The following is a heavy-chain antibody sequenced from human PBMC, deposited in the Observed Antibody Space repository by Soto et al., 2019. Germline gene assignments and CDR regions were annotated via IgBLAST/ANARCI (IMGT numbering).Heavy chain of an antibody. D-gene: IGHD1-1*01. Sequence: QVQLQQWGAGLLKPSETLSLTCAVYGESLSGYYGNWIRQSPGKGLEWIGEINYSGNTNYNPSHKSRVTISIDTSKNQFSLNMSSVTAAATAVYYCARTRNLDVWGQGTTVIVSS. CDR2: INYSGNT. J-gene: IGHJ6*02. CDR1: GESLSGYY. V-gene: IGHV4-34*01. CDR3: ARTRNLDV.